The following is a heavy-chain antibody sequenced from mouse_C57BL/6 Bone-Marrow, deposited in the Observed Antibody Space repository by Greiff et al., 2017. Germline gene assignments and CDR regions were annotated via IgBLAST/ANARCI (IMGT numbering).Heavy chain of an antibody. CDR1: GYTFTDYY. Sequence: QVQLQQSGAELVRPGASVKLSCKASGYTFTDYYINWVKQRPGQGLEWIARIYPGSGNTYYNEKFEGKATLTAEKSSSTAYMQLSSLTSEDSAVYFCARGGHITTVVATGYFDVWGTGTTVTVSS. V-gene: IGHV1-76*01. CDR3: ARGGHITTVVATGYFDV. CDR2: IYPGSGNT. D-gene: IGHD1-1*01. J-gene: IGHJ1*03.